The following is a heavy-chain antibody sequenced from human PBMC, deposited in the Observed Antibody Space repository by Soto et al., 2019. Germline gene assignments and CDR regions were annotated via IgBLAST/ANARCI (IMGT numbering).Heavy chain of an antibody. CDR2: IYYSVIT. CDR1: CGSFSGYY. CDR3: ARDSSFGEPFDY. Sequence: SETLSLTCAVYCGSFSGYYWTWIRQPPGNGLYCIGYIYYSVITCXXPSLKSRXXISLDTSKNHXSLKLTSVTAAYTAFYYCARDSSFGEPFDYWRPGSLVTVSS. V-gene: IGHV4-34*09. J-gene: IGHJ4*02. D-gene: IGHD3-10*01.